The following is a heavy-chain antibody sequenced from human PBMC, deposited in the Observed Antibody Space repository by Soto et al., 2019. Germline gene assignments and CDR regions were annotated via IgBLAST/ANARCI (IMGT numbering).Heavy chain of an antibody. Sequence: QVQLVQSGAEVKKPGASVKVSCKASGYTFTSYGISWVRQAPGQGLEWMGWISAYNGNTNYAQKLKGRVTMTTDTSTSTAYMELRSLRSDDTAVYYCARVDPTLDARDHRPFDPWGQGTLVTVSS. D-gene: IGHD2-21*02. V-gene: IGHV1-18*01. CDR2: ISAYNGNT. CDR1: GYTFTSYG. CDR3: ARVDPTLDARDHRPFDP. J-gene: IGHJ5*02.